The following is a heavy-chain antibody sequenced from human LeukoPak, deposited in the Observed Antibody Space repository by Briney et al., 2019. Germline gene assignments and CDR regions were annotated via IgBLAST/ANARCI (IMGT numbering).Heavy chain of an antibody. CDR1: GGSINNADYY. D-gene: IGHD3-10*01. V-gene: IGHV4-30-4*01. CDR3: ARTYGSGTDPRSFDY. Sequence: SETLSLTCTVSGGSINNADYYWSWIRQPPGTGLEWIGYIYYSENTYYNPSLKSRVIISVDTSKNQFSLKLSSVTAADTAVYYCARTYGSGTDPRSFDYWGQGTLVTVSS. CDR2: IYYSENT. J-gene: IGHJ4*02.